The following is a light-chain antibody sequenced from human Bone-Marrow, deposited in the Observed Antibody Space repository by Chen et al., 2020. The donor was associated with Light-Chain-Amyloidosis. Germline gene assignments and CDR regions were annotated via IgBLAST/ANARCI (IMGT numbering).Light chain of an antibody. J-gene: IGKJ1*01. CDR3: QQFNSYLAT. CDR2: DAS. CDR1: ETITNW. V-gene: IGKV1-5*01. Sequence: IQMTQSPSALSASVGDKITITCRASETITNWVAWYQQKPGKAPKLLIYDASTLHSGVPSRFSASVSATEFTLTITSLQPDDFAAYYCQQFNSYLATFGQGTTV.